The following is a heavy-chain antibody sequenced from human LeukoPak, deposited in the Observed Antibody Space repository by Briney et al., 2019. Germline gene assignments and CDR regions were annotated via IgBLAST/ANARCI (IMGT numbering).Heavy chain of an antibody. J-gene: IGHJ4*02. CDR2: IYTSGST. CDR3: ARYYYDSSGYSSSDY. CDR1: GGSISSYY. V-gene: IGHV4-4*07. D-gene: IGHD3-22*01. Sequence: SETLSLTCTVSGGSISSYYWSWIRQPAGKGLEWIGRIYTSGSTNYNPSLKSRVTISVDTSKIQFSLKLSSVTAADTAVYYCARYYYDSSGYSSSDYWGQGTLVTVSS.